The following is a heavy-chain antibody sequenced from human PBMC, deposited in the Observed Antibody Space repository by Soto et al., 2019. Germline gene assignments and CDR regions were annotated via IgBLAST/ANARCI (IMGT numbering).Heavy chain of an antibody. D-gene: IGHD3-9*01. CDR2: IYYSGST. J-gene: IGHJ4*02. V-gene: IGHV4-59*01. CDR1: GGSISSYY. CDR3: ARGGNYDILTGYYPFDY. Sequence: PSETLSLTCTVSGGSISSYYWIWIRQPPGKGLEWIGYIYYSGSTNYNPSLKSRVTISVDTSKNQFSLKLSSVTAADTAVYYCARGGNYDILTGYYPFDYWGQGTLVTVSS.